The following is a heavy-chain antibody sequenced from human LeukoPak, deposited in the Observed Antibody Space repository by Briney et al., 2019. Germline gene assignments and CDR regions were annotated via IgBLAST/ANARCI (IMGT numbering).Heavy chain of an antibody. J-gene: IGHJ3*02. CDR3: AKDMGSRRAEAFDI. D-gene: IGHD2-2*01. Sequence: AGSLRLSCAASGFTFDDYAMHWVRQAPGKGLEWVSLISGDGGSTYYADSVKGRFTISRDNSKNSLYLQMNSLRTEDTALHYCAKDMGSRRAEAFDIWGQGTMVTVSS. CDR1: GFTFDDYA. CDR2: ISGDGGST. V-gene: IGHV3-43*02.